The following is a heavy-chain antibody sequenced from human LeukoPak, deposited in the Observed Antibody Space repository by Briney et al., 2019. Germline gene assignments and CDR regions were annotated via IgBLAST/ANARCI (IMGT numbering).Heavy chain of an antibody. CDR3: ARETSGSSSWYYFDY. J-gene: IGHJ4*02. V-gene: IGHV3-21*01. CDR2: ISSSSYI. CDR1: GFTFSSYS. Sequence: GGSLRLSCAASGFTFSSYSINGVGQAPGKGLEGVSCISSSSYIYYADPVKGRLTISRDNAKNSLYLQMNSLRAEDTAVYYCARETSGSSSWYYFDYWGEGTLVTVPS. D-gene: IGHD6-13*01.